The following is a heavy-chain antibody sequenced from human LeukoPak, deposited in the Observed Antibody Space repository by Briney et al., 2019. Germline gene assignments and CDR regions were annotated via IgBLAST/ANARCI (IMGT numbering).Heavy chain of an antibody. CDR1: GYTFTSYD. Sequence: ASVKVSCKASGYTFTSYDINWVRQATGQGLEWMGWMNPNSGNTGYAQKFQGRVTMTRNTSISTAYMELSSLRSEDTAVYYCASSYGDYAGYADYYYGMDVWGQGTTVTVSS. CDR3: ASSYGDYAGYADYYYGMDV. CDR2: MNPNSGNT. D-gene: IGHD4-17*01. J-gene: IGHJ6*02. V-gene: IGHV1-8*01.